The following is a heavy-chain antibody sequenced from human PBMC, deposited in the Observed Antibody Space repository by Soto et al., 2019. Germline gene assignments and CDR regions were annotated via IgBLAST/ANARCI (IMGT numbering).Heavy chain of an antibody. V-gene: IGHV3-33*01. CDR2: IWYDGSNK. D-gene: IGHD4-17*01. Sequence: QVQLVESGGGVVQPGRSLRLSCAASGFTFSSYGMHWVRQAPGKGLEWVAVIWYDGSNKYYADSVKGRFTISRDNSKNTLYRQMNSLRAEDTAVYYCARGWAVTTVTSHDAFDIWGQGTMVTVSS. J-gene: IGHJ3*02. CDR1: GFTFSSYG. CDR3: ARGWAVTTVTSHDAFDI.